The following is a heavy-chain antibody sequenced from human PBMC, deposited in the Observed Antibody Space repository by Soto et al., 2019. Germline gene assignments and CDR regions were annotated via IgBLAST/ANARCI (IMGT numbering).Heavy chain of an antibody. CDR2: IIPIFGTA. J-gene: IGHJ6*02. CDR1: GGTFSSYA. V-gene: IGHV1-69*13. CDR3: ARERWDIVVVVAATNYYGMDV. Sequence: SVKVSCKASGGTFSSYAISWVRQAPGQGLEWMGGIIPIFGTANYAQKFQGRVTITADESTSTAYMELSSLRSEDTAVYYCARERWDIVVVVAATNYYGMDVWGQGTTVTVSS. D-gene: IGHD2-15*01.